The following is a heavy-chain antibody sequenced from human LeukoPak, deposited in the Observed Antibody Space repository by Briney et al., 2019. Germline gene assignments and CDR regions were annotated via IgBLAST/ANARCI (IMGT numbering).Heavy chain of an antibody. Sequence: ASVKVSCKASGYTFTSFDINWVRQATGHAAEWIGWMKPNSGNTGYAQKFQGRVTMTRDTSRSTAYLELSSLRSEDTAVYYCARYNYYYDNSGYYVSPEFDLWGQGTLVTVSS. V-gene: IGHV1-8*01. CDR3: ARYNYYYDNSGYYVSPEFDL. D-gene: IGHD3-22*01. CDR1: GYTFTSFD. CDR2: MKPNSGNT. J-gene: IGHJ4*02.